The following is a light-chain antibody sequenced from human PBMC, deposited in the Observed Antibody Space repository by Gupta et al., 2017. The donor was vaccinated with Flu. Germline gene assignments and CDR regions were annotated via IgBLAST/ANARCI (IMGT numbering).Light chain of an antibody. V-gene: IGLV2-14*01. Sequence: TSSTGTSSAIGGYDYVSWYQQHPGNAPNLMLFEVSRRPAGISDRFSGSTSGNTASLTIAGLRAEDEAFYYCSSYTNANTVVVFGGGTKVTVL. CDR2: EVS. J-gene: IGLJ2*01. CDR1: SSAIGGYDY. CDR3: SSYTNANTVVV.